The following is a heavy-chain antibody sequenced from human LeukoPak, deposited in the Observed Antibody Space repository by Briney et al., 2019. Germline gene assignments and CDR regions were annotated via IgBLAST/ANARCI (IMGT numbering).Heavy chain of an antibody. D-gene: IGHD1-26*01. CDR2: IWYDGSNK. V-gene: IGHV3-33*06. J-gene: IGHJ4*02. CDR1: GFTFSSYG. CDR3: AKGYPLSGSYLGFDY. Sequence: GGSLRLSCAASGFTFSSYGMHWVRQAPGKGLEWVAVIWYDGSNKYYADSVKGRFTISRDNSKNTLYLQMNSLRAEDTAVYYCAKGYPLSGSYLGFDYWGQGTLVTVSS.